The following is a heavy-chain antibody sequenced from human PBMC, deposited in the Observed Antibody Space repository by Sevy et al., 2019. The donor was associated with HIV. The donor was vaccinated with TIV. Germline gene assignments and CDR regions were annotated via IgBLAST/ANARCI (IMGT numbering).Heavy chain of an antibody. CDR1: GFTFSSYA. CDR3: AKDYGDYSNDYFDY. J-gene: IGHJ4*02. D-gene: IGHD4-17*01. V-gene: IGHV3-23*01. CDR2: ISGIGGST. Sequence: GGSLRLSCAASGFTFSSYAMSWVRQAPGKGLEWVSAISGIGGSTYYADSVKGRFTISRDNSKNTLYLQMTSLTAEDTAVYYCAKDYGDYSNDYFDYWGQGTLVTVSS.